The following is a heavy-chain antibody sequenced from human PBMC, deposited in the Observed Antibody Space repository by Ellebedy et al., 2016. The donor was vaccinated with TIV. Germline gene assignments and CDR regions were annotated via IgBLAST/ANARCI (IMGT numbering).Heavy chain of an antibody. Sequence: SETLSLTXTVSGGSISSGSYYWNWIRQPAGQGLEWIGRIYSSGSAHYNPSLKSRVTMSVDTSKNQFSLKLSSVTAADTATYYCARRWSDYSSSGFAPWGQGTLVTVSS. CDR2: IYSSGSA. D-gene: IGHD6-6*01. CDR1: GGSISSGSYY. J-gene: IGHJ5*02. V-gene: IGHV4-61*02. CDR3: ARRWSDYSSSGFAP.